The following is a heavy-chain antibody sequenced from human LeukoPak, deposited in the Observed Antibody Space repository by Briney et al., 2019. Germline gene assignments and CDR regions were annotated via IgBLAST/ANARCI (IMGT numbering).Heavy chain of an antibody. CDR2: ISAYNGNT. Sequence: ASVKVSCKASGYTFTSYGISWVRQAPGQGLEWMGWISAYNGNTNYAQKLQGRVTMTTDTSTSTAYMELRSLRSDDTAVYYCARPFRGSGRHTDRQGGFDYWGQGTLVTVSS. V-gene: IGHV1-18*04. CDR1: GYTFTSYG. D-gene: IGHD3-10*01. CDR3: ARPFRGSGRHTDRQGGFDY. J-gene: IGHJ4*02.